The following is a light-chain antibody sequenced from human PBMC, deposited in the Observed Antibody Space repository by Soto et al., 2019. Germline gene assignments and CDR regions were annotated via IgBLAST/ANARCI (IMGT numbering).Light chain of an antibody. CDR2: DVT. Sequence: QSVLTQPASVSGSPGQSITISCTGTSSDVGGYNYVSWYQQHPVKAPKLMIYDVTNRPSGVSDCFSGSKSGSTASLTISGLQAEDEADYYCSSYTSSSTPYVFGTGTKVTVL. CDR3: SSYTSSSTPYV. CDR1: SSDVGGYNY. J-gene: IGLJ1*01. V-gene: IGLV2-14*01.